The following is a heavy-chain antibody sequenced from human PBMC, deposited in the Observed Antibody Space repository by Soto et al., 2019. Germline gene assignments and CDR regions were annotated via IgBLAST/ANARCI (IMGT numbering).Heavy chain of an antibody. CDR3: ARGMRYYYGMDV. Sequence: LGESLKISCKGSGYSFTSYWISWVRQMPGKGLEWMGRIDPSDSYTNYSPSFQGHVTISADKSISTAYLQWSSLKASDTAMYYCARGMRYYYGMDVWGQGTTVTVSS. J-gene: IGHJ6*02. CDR1: GYSFTSYW. CDR2: IDPSDSYT. V-gene: IGHV5-10-1*01.